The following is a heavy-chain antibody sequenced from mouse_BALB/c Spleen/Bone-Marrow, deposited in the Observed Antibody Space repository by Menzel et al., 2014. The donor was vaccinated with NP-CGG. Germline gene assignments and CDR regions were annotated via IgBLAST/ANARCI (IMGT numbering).Heavy chain of an antibody. CDR1: GYTFTDYN. V-gene: IGHV1S29*02. Sequence: VQLKQSGPELVKPGASVKISCKASGYTFTDYNIHWVKQSQGMSLEWIGYIFPLNGDIGYNQKFKIKATSTVDNSSNTAYMEFRSLTSEDSAVYYCVRGGPWFVYWGQGTLVTVSA. J-gene: IGHJ3*01. CDR3: VRGGPWFVY. CDR2: IFPLNGDI. D-gene: IGHD3-3*01.